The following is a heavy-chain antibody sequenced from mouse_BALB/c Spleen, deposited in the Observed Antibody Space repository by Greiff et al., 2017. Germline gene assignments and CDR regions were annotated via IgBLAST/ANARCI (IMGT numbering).Heavy chain of an antibody. D-gene: IGHD2-13*01. V-gene: IGHV14-4*02. CDR3: RAWGDSPKDC. CDR1: GFNIKDYY. CDR2: IDPENGDT. Sequence: VQLQQSGAELVRSGASVKLSCTASGFNIKDYYMHWVKQRPEQGLEWIGWIDPENGDTEYAPKFQGKATMTADTSSNTAYLQLSSLTSEDTAVYCGRAWGDSPKDCWGQGTSVTVSS. J-gene: IGHJ4*01.